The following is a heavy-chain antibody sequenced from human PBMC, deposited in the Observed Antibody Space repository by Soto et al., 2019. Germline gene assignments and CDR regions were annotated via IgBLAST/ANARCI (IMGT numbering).Heavy chain of an antibody. J-gene: IGHJ6*02. V-gene: IGHV5-10-1*01. Sequence: GESLKISCKGSGYSFTSYWISWVRQMPGKGLEWMGRIDPSDSYTNYSPSFQGHVTISADKSISTAYLQWSSLKASDTTMYYCARGVSSYYYYGMDVWGQGTRVTVSS. CDR2: IDPSDSYT. CDR3: ARGVSSYYYYGMDV. CDR1: GYSFTSYW. D-gene: IGHD2-8*01.